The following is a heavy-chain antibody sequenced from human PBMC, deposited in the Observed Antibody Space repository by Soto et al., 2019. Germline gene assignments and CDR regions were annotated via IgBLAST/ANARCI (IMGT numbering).Heavy chain of an antibody. D-gene: IGHD6-19*01. J-gene: IGHJ3*02. V-gene: IGHV3-23*01. CDR3: AKDYPEDIAVWDAFDI. CDR2: ISGSGGST. CDR1: GFTFSSYA. Sequence: EVQLLESGGGLVQPGGSLRLSCAASGFTFSSYAMSWVRQAPGKGLEWVSAISGSGGSTYYADSVKGRFTISRDNTKNTLHLQMNSLRAEDTAVYYCAKDYPEDIAVWDAFDIWGQGTMVTVSS.